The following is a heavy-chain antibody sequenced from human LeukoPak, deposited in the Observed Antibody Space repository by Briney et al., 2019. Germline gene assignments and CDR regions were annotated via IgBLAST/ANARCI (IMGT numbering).Heavy chain of an antibody. V-gene: IGHV3-48*03. Sequence: GGSLRLSCAASGFTFSSYEMNWVRQAPGKGLEWVSYISSSGNTIYYADSVKGRFTISRDNAKNSLYLQMNSLRAEDTAVYYCAREPYYDILTGYHPTWGQGTLVTVSS. CDR2: ISSSGNTI. CDR1: GFTFSSYE. D-gene: IGHD3-9*01. CDR3: AREPYYDILTGYHPT. J-gene: IGHJ5*02.